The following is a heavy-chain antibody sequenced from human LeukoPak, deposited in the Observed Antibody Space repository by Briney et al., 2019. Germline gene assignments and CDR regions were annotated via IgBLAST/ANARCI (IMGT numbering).Heavy chain of an antibody. Sequence: PGGSLRLSCAASGFTFSSYSMNWVRQTPGKGLEWVSVIYSGGTTYYADSVKGRFTISRDNFKNTLYLQMNSLRAEDTAVYYCAGGGGDGYNPFDYWGQGTLVTVSS. J-gene: IGHJ4*02. D-gene: IGHD5-24*01. CDR2: IYSGGTT. CDR1: GFTFSSYS. CDR3: AGGGGDGYNPFDY. V-gene: IGHV3-53*01.